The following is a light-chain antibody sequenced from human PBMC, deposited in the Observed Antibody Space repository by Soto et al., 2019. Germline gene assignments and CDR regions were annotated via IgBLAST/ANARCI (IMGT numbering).Light chain of an antibody. J-gene: IGKJ1*01. CDR3: QQYNNLPRT. CDR2: GAS. V-gene: IGKV3-20*01. Sequence: EIVLTQSPGTLSLSPGEKATLSCRASQSVSSYLAWYQQKPGQAPRLLIYGASTRITGIPDRFSGVGSGTDITLTISRLDPEDFAVYYCQQYNNLPRTFGQGTKVEIK. CDR1: QSVSSY.